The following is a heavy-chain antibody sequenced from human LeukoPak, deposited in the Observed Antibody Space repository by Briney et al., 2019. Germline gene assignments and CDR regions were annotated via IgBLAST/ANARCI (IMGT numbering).Heavy chain of an antibody. J-gene: IGHJ4*02. CDR1: GFSFSSYG. V-gene: IGHV3-30*18. CDR3: AKGGYSSGWRNYLDY. Sequence: GGSLRLSCVVSGFSFSSYGMHWVRQAPGKGLEWVAVISYDGSVKYYADSVRGRFTISRDNPKNTLYLQMNSLGAEDAAVYYCAKGGYSSGWRNYLDYWGQGTLVTVSS. D-gene: IGHD6-19*01. CDR2: ISYDGSVK.